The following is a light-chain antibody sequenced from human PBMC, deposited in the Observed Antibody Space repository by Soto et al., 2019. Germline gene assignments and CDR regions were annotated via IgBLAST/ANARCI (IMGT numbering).Light chain of an antibody. CDR1: QGVSGSY. CDR3: QHYGSSPRT. Sequence: EIVLTQSPGTLSLSPGERATLSCRASQGVSGSYLAWYQQKPGQAPRLLIYGASSRATGIPNRFSGSESGTDFTLTISRLAPEDFAVYYCQHYGSSPRTFGQGTKVEIK. J-gene: IGKJ1*01. V-gene: IGKV3-20*01. CDR2: GAS.